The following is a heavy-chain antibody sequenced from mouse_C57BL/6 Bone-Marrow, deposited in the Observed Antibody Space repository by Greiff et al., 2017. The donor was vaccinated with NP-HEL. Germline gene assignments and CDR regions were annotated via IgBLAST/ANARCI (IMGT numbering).Heavy chain of an antibody. D-gene: IGHD3-2*02. V-gene: IGHV1-59*01. CDR3: ARYGQLRLRWYAMDY. J-gene: IGHJ4*01. Sequence: VQLQQPGAELVRPGTSVKLSCKASGYTFTSYWMHWVKQRPGQGLEWIGVIDPSDSYTNYNQTFKGKATLTVDTSSSAAYMQLSSLTSEDSAVYYGARYGQLRLRWYAMDYWGQGTSVTVSS. CDR2: IDPSDSYT. CDR1: GYTFTSYW.